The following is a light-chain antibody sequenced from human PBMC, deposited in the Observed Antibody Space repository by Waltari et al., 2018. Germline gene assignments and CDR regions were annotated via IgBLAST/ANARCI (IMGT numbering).Light chain of an antibody. J-gene: IGKJ4*01. Sequence: EIVLTQSPANPSLSPGERATLSCRASQDIDDLLTWFQQRPGQVPRLLIYGASNRAADIPASFSGSGSGKDFILTISSLEPEDFAVYYCQQRINWPLTFGGGTTVDIK. V-gene: IGKV3D-11*01. CDR2: GAS. CDR3: QQRINWPLT. CDR1: QDIDDL.